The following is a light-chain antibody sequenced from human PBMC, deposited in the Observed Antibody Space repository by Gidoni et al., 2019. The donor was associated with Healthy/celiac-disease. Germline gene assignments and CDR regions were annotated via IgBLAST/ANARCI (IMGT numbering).Light chain of an antibody. V-gene: IGLV1-40*01. Sequence: QSVLTQPPSVSGAPGQGVTISCTGSRSNIGAGYDVHWYQHLPVTAPKLLIYGNSNRPSGVPYRFSGSKSGTSASLAITGLQAEDEADYYCQSYDSSLKVVFGGGTKLTVL. J-gene: IGLJ2*01. CDR2: GNS. CDR3: QSYDSSLKVV. CDR1: RSNIGAGYD.